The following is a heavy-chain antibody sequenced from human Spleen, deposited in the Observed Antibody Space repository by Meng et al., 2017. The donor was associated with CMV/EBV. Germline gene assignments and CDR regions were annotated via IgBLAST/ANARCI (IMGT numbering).Heavy chain of an antibody. J-gene: IGHJ6*02. D-gene: IGHD1-26*01. CDR1: GYTFTSYG. Sequence: ASVKVSCKASGYTFTSYGISWVRQAPGQGLEWMGWISAYNGNTNYAQKFQGRVTITTDESTSTAYMELSSLRSEDTAVYYCARDGSVIVGGNYYYGMDVWGQGTTVTVSS. CDR2: ISAYNGNT. CDR3: ARDGSVIVGGNYYYGMDV. V-gene: IGHV1-18*01.